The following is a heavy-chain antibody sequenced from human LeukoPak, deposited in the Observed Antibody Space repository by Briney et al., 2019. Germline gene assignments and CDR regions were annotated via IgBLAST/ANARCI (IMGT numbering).Heavy chain of an antibody. J-gene: IGHJ4*02. V-gene: IGHV4-39*07. CDR1: GFTFSSYG. Sequence: GSLRLSCAASGFTFSSYGMSWVRQPPGKGLEWIGSIYYSGGTYYNPSLKSRVTISVDTSKNQFSLKLSSVTAADTAVYYCARVYWSSLLSVAFFDYWGQGTLVTVSS. D-gene: IGHD2-8*02. CDR3: ARVYWSSLLSVAFFDY. CDR2: IYYSGGT.